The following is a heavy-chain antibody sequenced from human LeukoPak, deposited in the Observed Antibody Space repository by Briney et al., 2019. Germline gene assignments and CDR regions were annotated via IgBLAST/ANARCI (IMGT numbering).Heavy chain of an antibody. Sequence: GVSLRLSCSASGLTFSSYAMHWARQAPGKGLQYVSAISNNGGTTYYADSVKGRFTISRDNSKNTLYLQMSSLRAEDTAVYYCVKDDLFYYDSSDYPHWGQGTLVTVSS. CDR1: GLTFSSYA. J-gene: IGHJ4*02. CDR2: ISNNGGTT. CDR3: VKDDLFYYDSSDYPH. V-gene: IGHV3-64D*09. D-gene: IGHD3-22*01.